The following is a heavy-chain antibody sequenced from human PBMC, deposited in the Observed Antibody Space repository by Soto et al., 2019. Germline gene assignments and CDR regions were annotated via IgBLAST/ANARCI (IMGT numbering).Heavy chain of an antibody. V-gene: IGHV3-23*01. J-gene: IGHJ4*02. Sequence: PGGSLRLSCAASGFTFSNYDMSWVRQAPGKGLEWVSGISGSGGTTYYADSVKGRFTISRDNSKNTLYLQMNSLRAEDTAVYYCAKRLDTFDFWGQGTLVTVSS. CDR1: GFTFSNYD. CDR3: AKRLDTFDF. CDR2: ISGSGGTT. D-gene: IGHD4-17*01.